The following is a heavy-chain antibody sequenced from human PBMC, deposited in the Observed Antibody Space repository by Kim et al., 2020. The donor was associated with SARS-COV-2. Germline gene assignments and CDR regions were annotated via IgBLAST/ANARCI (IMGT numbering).Heavy chain of an antibody. CDR3: ARDSRIAAAGTYYGMDV. V-gene: IGHV7-4-1*02. Sequence: ASVKVSCKASGYTFTSYAMNWVRQAPGQGLEWMGWINTNTGNPTYAQGFTGRFVFSLDTSVSTAYLQISSLKAEDTAVYYCARDSRIAAAGTYYGMDVWGQGTTVTVSS. D-gene: IGHD6-13*01. CDR1: GYTFTSYA. J-gene: IGHJ6*02. CDR2: INTNTGNP.